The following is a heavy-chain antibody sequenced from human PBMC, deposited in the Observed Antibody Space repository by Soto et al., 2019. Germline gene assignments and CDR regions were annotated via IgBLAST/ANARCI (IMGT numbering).Heavy chain of an antibody. Sequence: TLSLTCTVSGGSISSGGYYWSWIRQHPGKGLEWIGYIYYSGSTYYNPSLKSRVTISVDTSKNQFSLKLSSVTAADTAVYYCARTFSGLDPYPRTVLPYSDSSPGSYFDYWGQGTLVTVSS. CDR3: ARTFSGLDPYPRTVLPYSDSSPGSYFDY. V-gene: IGHV4-31*03. CDR2: IYYSGST. D-gene: IGHD3-9*01. J-gene: IGHJ4*02. CDR1: GGSISSGGYY.